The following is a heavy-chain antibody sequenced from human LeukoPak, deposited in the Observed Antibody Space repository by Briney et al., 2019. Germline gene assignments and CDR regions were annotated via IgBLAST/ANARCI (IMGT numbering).Heavy chain of an antibody. D-gene: IGHD3-3*01. CDR3: ARSIWSGYYFDY. CDR1: GGSFSGYY. J-gene: IGHJ4*02. V-gene: IGHV4-34*01. Sequence: SETLSRTCAVYGGSFSGYYWSWIRQPPGKGLEWIGEINHSGSTNYNPSLKSRVTISVDTSKNQFSLKLSSVTAADTAVYYCARSIWSGYYFDYWGQGTLVTVSS. CDR2: INHSGST.